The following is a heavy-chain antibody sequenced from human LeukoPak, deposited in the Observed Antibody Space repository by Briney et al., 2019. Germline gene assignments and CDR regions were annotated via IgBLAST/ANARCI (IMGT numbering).Heavy chain of an antibody. V-gene: IGHV4-38-2*01. CDR1: GFTFSSYA. J-gene: IGHJ2*01. Sequence: GSLRLSCAASGFTFSSYAMSWVRQPPGKGLEWIGSIYYSGSTYYNPSLKSRVTISVDTSKNQFSLKLSSVTAADTAVYYCARSGGLDYTSYWYFDLWGRGTLVTVSS. D-gene: IGHD3/OR15-3a*01. CDR2: IYYSGST. CDR3: ARSGGLDYTSYWYFDL.